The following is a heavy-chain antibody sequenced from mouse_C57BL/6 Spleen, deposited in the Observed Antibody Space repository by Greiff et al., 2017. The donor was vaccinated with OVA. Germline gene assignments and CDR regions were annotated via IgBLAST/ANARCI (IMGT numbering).Heavy chain of an antibody. CDR3: ASRKLGGGYFDV. CDR1: GYTFTGYW. D-gene: IGHD4-1*01. CDR2: ILPGSGST. J-gene: IGHJ1*03. Sequence: VQLQQSGAELMKPGASVKLSCKATGYTFTGYWIAWVKQRPGHGLEWIGEILPGSGSTNYNEKFKGRATFTADTSSNTAYMQISSLTTEDSAIYYCASRKLGGGYFDVWGTGTTVTVSS. V-gene: IGHV1-9*01.